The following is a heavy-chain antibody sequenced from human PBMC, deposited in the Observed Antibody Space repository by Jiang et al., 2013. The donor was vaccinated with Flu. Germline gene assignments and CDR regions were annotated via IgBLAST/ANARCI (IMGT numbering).Heavy chain of an antibody. V-gene: IGHV1-69*01. CDR2: FIPTTVGLA. Sequence: SGAEVKKPGSSVKVSCQASAGTFSYHVIHWLRQAPGQGLEWMGRFIPTTVGLAHFAQNFQGRVAISADESATTAYLELSSLRSEDTAIYYCARSSCPGGSCYMSASFDDWGQGTLVTVSS. CDR1: AGTFSYHV. D-gene: IGHD2-15*01. J-gene: IGHJ4*02. CDR3: ARSSCPGGSCYMSASFDD.